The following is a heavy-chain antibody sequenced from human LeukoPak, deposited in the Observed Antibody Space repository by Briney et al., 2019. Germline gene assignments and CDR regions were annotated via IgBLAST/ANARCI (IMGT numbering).Heavy chain of an antibody. CDR1: GFTFSSFA. CDR3: AKDWDDYGDFLPLEY. Sequence: GGSLRLSCAVSGFTFSSFAMSWVRQAPGKGLEWVSAISGSGTRTHYPDSVKGRFTISRDNSQNTLFLQMNSLRAEDTAVCYCAKDWDDYGDFLPLEYWGQGTLVTVSS. CDR2: ISGSGTRT. D-gene: IGHD4-17*01. V-gene: IGHV3-23*01. J-gene: IGHJ4*02.